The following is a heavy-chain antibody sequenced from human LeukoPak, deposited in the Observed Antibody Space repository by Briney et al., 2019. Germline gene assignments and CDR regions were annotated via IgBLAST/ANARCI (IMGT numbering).Heavy chain of an antibody. CDR2: IKSKTNGRTT. CDR1: GFTFSNAW. D-gene: IGHD2-21*02. CDR3: TTDNLAYCGGDCRDYYYYGMDV. J-gene: IGHJ6*02. V-gene: IGHV3-15*01. Sequence: GGSLRLSCAASGFTFSNAWMSWVRQAPGKGLEWVGRIKSKTNGRTTDYAAPVKGRFTISRDDSKNTLYLQMNSLKTEDTAVYYCTTDNLAYCGGDCRDYYYYGMDVWGQGTTVTVSS.